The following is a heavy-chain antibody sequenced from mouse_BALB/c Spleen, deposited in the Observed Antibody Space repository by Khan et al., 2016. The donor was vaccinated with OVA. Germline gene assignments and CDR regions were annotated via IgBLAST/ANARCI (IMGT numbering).Heavy chain of an antibody. D-gene: IGHD3-3*01. CDR2: IDPFSGGT. Sequence: EVQLVESGPELMKPGASVKISCKASGYSFTSYYIHWVMQSHGKSLEWIGYIDPFSGGTTYNQKFKGKATLTVDKSSSTAYIQLSNLTSEDSAVYYCKGQGFGAWFTYWGQGTLVTVSA. CDR3: KGQGFGAWFTY. V-gene: IGHV1S135*01. J-gene: IGHJ3*01. CDR1: GYSFTSYY.